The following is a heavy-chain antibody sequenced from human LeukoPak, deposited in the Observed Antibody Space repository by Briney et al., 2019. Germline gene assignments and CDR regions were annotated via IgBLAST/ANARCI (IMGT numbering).Heavy chain of an antibody. CDR3: ATGSFIAAPDAFDI. V-gene: IGHV1-18*01. CDR2: ISAYNGNT. CDR1: GYTFTSYG. D-gene: IGHD6-13*01. Sequence: ASVKVSCKASGYTFTSYGISWVRQAPGQGLEWMGWISAYNGNTNYAQKLQGRVTMTTDTSTSTAYMELRSLRSDDTAVYYCATGSFIAAPDAFDIWGQGTMVTVSS. J-gene: IGHJ3*02.